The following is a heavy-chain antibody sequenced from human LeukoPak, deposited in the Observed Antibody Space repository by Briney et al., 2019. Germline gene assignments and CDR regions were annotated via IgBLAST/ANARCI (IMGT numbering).Heavy chain of an antibody. V-gene: IGHV3-53*01. CDR3: ARWDTAMAAVDY. D-gene: IGHD5-18*01. CDR2: IYSGGST. Sequence: GGSLRLSCTVSGFTVSSDSMSWVRQAPGKGLEWVSFIYSGGSTHYSDSVKGRFTISRDNSKNTLYLQMNSLRAEDTAVYYCARWDTAMAAVDYWGQGTLVTVSS. J-gene: IGHJ4*02. CDR1: GFTVSSDS.